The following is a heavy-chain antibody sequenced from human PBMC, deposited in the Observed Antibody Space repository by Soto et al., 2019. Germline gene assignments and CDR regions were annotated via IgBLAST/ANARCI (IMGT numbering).Heavy chain of an antibody. J-gene: IGHJ4*02. D-gene: IGHD6-6*01. V-gene: IGHV6-1*01. CDR3: ARDTDSSLGVRYFDY. CDR2: TYYRSKWCY. Sequence: PWQTPSLTCAISGDSVSSDTAAWNWIRQSPSRSLEWLGRTYYRSKWCYDYAISVKSRITIIPDTSKNQFSLQLTSVTPEDTAVYYFARDTDSSLGVRYFDYWGQGSLVTVSS. CDR1: GDSVSSDTAA.